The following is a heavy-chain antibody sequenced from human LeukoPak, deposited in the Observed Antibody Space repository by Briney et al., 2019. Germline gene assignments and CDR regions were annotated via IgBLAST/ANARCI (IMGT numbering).Heavy chain of an antibody. CDR1: GFTFGDYA. Sequence: QTGGPLRLSCTASGFTFGDYAMSWFRQAPGKGLEWVGFIRSKAYGGATEYAASVKGRFTISRDDSKSIAYLQMNSLKTEDTAVYYCSRDLGPGPSYCTNGVCHSKPITDYFDYWGQGTLVTVSS. D-gene: IGHD2-8*01. CDR2: IRSKAYGGAT. V-gene: IGHV3-49*03. J-gene: IGHJ4*02. CDR3: SRDLGPGPSYCTNGVCHSKPITDYFDY.